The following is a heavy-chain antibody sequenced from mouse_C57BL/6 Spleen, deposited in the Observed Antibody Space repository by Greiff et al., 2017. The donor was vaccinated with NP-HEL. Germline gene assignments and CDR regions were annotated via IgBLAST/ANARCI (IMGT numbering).Heavy chain of an antibody. CDR1: GFTFSSYA. V-gene: IGHV5-4*01. Sequence: EVQLVESGGGLVKPGGSLKLSCAASGFTFSSYAMSWVRQTPEKRLEWVATISDGGSYTYYPDNVKGRFTISRDNAKNNLYLQMSHLKSEDTAMYYCAREAYDYGSKALFAYWGQGTLVTVSA. CDR2: ISDGGSYT. J-gene: IGHJ3*01. CDR3: AREAYDYGSKALFAY. D-gene: IGHD1-1*01.